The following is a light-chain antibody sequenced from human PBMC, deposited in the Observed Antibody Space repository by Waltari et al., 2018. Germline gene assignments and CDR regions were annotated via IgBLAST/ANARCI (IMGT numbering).Light chain of an antibody. CDR1: QSVLYSSNNKNY. V-gene: IGKV4-1*01. J-gene: IGKJ1*01. Sequence: DIVMTQSPDSLAVSLGEVATTNCKSRQSVLYSSNNKNYLAWYQQKPGQPPKLLIYWASTRASGVPDRFRGSGSGTDFTLTISSLQAEDVAVYYCQQYYSTPWTFGQGTKVEIK. CDR3: QQYYSTPWT. CDR2: WAS.